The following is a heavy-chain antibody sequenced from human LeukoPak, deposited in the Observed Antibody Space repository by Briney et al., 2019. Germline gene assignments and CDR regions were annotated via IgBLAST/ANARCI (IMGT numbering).Heavy chain of an antibody. CDR2: ISSSSSYT. J-gene: IGHJ4*02. D-gene: IGHD3-10*01. CDR3: AREGTAGFGELSI. CDR1: GFTFSDYY. V-gene: IGHV3-11*06. Sequence: GGSLRLSCAASGFTFSDYYMSWIRQAPGKGLEWASYISSSSSYTNYADSVKGRFTISRDNAKNSLYLQMNSLRAEDTAVYYCAREGTAGFGELSIWGQGTLVTVSS.